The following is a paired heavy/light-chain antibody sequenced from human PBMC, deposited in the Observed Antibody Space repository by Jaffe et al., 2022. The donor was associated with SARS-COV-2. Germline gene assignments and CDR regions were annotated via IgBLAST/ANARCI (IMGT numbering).Light chain of an antibody. V-gene: IGKV1-39*01. CDR3: QQSYSIPPT. CDR1: QSISSY. Sequence: DIQMTQSPFSLSASVGDRVTITCRASQSISSYLNWYQQKPGKAPKLLIYAASSLQSGVPSRFSGSGSGTDFTLTISSLQPEDFATYYCQQSYSIPPTFGQGTKVEIK. J-gene: IGKJ1*01. CDR2: AAS.
Heavy chain of an antibody. D-gene: IGHD2-2*01. CDR2: INAGNGNT. CDR1: GYTFTTYV. CDR3: ARGGYCSGTICSSYWSFDL. V-gene: IGHV1-3*01. Sequence: QVQLVQSGAEVKKPGASVKVSCKAFGYTFTTYVMHWVRQAPGQRLEWMGWINAGNGNTKYSQNFQDRVTITRDTSATTAYMELSSLRSEDTAVYYCARGGYCSGTICSSYWSFDLWGRGTLVTVSS. J-gene: IGHJ2*01.